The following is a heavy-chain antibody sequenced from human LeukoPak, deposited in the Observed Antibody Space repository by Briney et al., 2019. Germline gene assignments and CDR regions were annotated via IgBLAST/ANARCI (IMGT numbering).Heavy chain of an antibody. Sequence: GDSLKISCKGSAFNFTSYWIAWVRQMPGKGLEWMGIIYPGDPGTRYSPSFQGQVTMSADKSIRTAYLQWSSLKASDTAIYYCARRRYCNSTSCYEGAFDIWGQGTMVTVSS. CDR1: AFNFTSYW. J-gene: IGHJ3*02. V-gene: IGHV5-51*01. CDR2: IYPGDPGT. CDR3: ARRRYCNSTSCYEGAFDI. D-gene: IGHD2-2*01.